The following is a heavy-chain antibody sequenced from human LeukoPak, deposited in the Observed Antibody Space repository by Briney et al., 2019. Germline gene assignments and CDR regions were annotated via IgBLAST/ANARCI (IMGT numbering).Heavy chain of an antibody. CDR3: ARAPSEIGGYYPEYFRH. D-gene: IGHD3-22*01. CDR2: LKSDGST. CDR1: GFTFSSYW. V-gene: IGHV3-74*01. J-gene: IGHJ1*01. Sequence: GGSLRLSCAASGFTFSSYWMHWVRQAPGKGLVWVSRLKSDGSTRYADSVKGRFTISRDNAKNTVSLQMTSLRAEDTGVYYCARAPSEIGGYYPEYFRHWGQGTLVIVSS.